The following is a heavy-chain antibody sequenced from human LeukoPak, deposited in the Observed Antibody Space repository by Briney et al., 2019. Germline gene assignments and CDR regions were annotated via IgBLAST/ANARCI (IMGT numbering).Heavy chain of an antibody. D-gene: IGHD1-26*01. CDR3: ARFPNSGSYSYDY. CDR1: GFTFSNYG. V-gene: IGHV3-30*19. Sequence: AGGSLRLSCAASGFTFSNYGLHWVRQAPGKGLEWAAVIWPDGSNKYYAGSVKGRFTVSRDDSKNTLYLQMNSLRAEDTAVYYCARFPNSGSYSYDYWGQGTLVTVSS. CDR2: IWPDGSNK. J-gene: IGHJ4*02.